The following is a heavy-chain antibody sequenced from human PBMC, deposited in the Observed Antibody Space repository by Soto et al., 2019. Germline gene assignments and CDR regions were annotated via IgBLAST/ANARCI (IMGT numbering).Heavy chain of an antibody. CDR3: ARGTTASRQWLVPALIDY. D-gene: IGHD6-19*01. Sequence: PGGSLRLSCAASGFTFSSYGMHWVRQAPGKGLGWVAVIWYDGSNKYYADSVKGRFTISRDNSKNTLYLQMNSLRAEDTAVYYCARGTTASRQWLVPALIDYWGQGTLVTVSS. CDR2: IWYDGSNK. CDR1: GFTFSSYG. V-gene: IGHV3-33*01. J-gene: IGHJ4*02.